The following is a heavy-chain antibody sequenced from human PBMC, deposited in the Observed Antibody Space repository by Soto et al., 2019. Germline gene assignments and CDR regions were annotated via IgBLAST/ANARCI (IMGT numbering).Heavy chain of an antibody. CDR3: ARVAGPDFSHYYGIDV. Sequence: QVQLVQSGAEGKKPGSSVKVSCKASGGTFSRFGISWVRQAPGQGLEWMGGIIPIFGKGDYAPKFRGRVPFXXDEVTTTVYMEMSSLSSGDTAVYYCARVAGPDFSHYYGIDVWGQGTTVTVSS. CDR2: IIPIFGKG. J-gene: IGHJ6*02. V-gene: IGHV1-69*05. CDR1: GGTFSRFG. D-gene: IGHD6-19*01.